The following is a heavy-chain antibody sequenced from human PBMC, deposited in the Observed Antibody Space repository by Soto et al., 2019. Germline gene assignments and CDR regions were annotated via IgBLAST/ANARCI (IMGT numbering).Heavy chain of an antibody. CDR1: GVTFSRQD. Sequence: QVQLVQSGAEVKKPGSSVKVSCKASGVTFSRQDMRWVRQAPGQGLEWMGGIIPIFGTPQYAEKFQDRLTMTMDISTSTGYMELSGLRSDDTAVYFCARGLTYGDFDYWGRGTQVAVSS. J-gene: IGHJ4*02. D-gene: IGHD3-10*01. CDR2: IIPIFGTP. CDR3: ARGLTYGDFDY. V-gene: IGHV1-69*06.